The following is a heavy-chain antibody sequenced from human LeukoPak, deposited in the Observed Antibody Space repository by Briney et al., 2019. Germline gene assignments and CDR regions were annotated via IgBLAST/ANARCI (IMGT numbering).Heavy chain of an antibody. D-gene: IGHD1-26*01. CDR1: GFTFSTYE. Sequence: PGGSLRLSCAASGFTFSTYEMNWVRQAPGKALEWLSYISSSGSLIYYADSVKGRFTISRDNSKNSLFLEMKTLRADDTAVYYCARDPYSGGYGDYYYYYMDLWGQGTTVTISS. J-gene: IGHJ6*03. CDR2: ISSSGSLI. V-gene: IGHV3-48*03. CDR3: ARDPYSGGYGDYYYYYMDL.